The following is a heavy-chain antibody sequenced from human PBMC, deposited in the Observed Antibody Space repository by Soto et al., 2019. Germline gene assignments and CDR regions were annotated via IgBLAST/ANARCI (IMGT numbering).Heavy chain of an antibody. J-gene: IGHJ4*02. CDR1: GGSIGAYY. Sequence: SETLSLTCTVSGGSIGAYYWSWLRQSPGKGLEWIGNVYYSGSINYNPSLKTRVTQSVDMSKNQSFLRLRFVTAADTAVYYCARDRTAAGTFDFWGQGTLVTVSS. V-gene: IGHV4-59*01. D-gene: IGHD6-13*01. CDR3: ARDRTAAGTFDF. CDR2: VYYSGSI.